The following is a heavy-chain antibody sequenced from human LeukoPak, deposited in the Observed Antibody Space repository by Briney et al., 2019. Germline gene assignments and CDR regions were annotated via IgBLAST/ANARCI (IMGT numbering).Heavy chain of an antibody. CDR2: IYYNGRT. D-gene: IGHD5-24*01. V-gene: IGHV4-39*01. Sequence: SETLSLPCTVSGGSISSSTYYWVWIRQPPGKGLEWIGSIYYNGRTYSNSSLKSRATISVDTSKNQFSLNLSSVTAADTAVYYCARSRDGYNLFDYWGQGTLVTVSS. CDR1: GGSISSSTYY. CDR3: ARSRDGYNLFDY. J-gene: IGHJ4*02.